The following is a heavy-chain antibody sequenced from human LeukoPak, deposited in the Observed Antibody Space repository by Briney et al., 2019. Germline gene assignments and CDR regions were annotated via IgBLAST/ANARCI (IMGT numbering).Heavy chain of an antibody. V-gene: IGHV4-30-4*01. CDR2: IYYSGST. CDR3: ARDFHYGDDYFDY. J-gene: IGHJ4*02. Sequence: SQTLSLTCTVSGGSISSGDYYWSWIRQPPGKGLEWIGYIYYSGSTYYNPSLKSRVTISVDTSKNQFSLKLSSVTAADTAVYYCARDFHYGDDYFDYWGQGTLVTVSS. CDR1: GGSISSGDYY. D-gene: IGHD4-17*01.